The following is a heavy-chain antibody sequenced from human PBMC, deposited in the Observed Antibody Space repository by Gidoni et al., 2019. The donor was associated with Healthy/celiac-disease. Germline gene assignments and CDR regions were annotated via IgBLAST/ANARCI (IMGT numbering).Heavy chain of an antibody. CDR2: IIPIFGTA. J-gene: IGHJ2*01. CDR3: ASPIAARSRWYFDL. V-gene: IGHV1-69*01. CDR1: GGPFSSYA. Sequence: QVQLVQSGAEVKKPGSSVKVSCKASGGPFSSYAISWVRQAPGQGLEWMGGIIPIFGTANYAQKFQGRVTITADESTSTAYMELSSLRSEDTAVYYCASPIAARSRWYFDLWGRGTLVTVSS. D-gene: IGHD6-6*01.